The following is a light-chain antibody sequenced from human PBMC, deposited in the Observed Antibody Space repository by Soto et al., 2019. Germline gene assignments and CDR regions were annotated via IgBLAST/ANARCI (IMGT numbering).Light chain of an antibody. CDR1: QGIKNE. V-gene: IGKV1-17*01. J-gene: IGKJ1*01. Sequence: DIQMTHSPSSLSASVGDRVTITCRASQGIKNELGWYQQKSGLAPKRLIFGATTLQSGVPSRFSGSASGKDFSLIISSLQPEDFATYYCLQYNNYPPTFGQGNKVEIX. CDR2: GAT. CDR3: LQYNNYPPT.